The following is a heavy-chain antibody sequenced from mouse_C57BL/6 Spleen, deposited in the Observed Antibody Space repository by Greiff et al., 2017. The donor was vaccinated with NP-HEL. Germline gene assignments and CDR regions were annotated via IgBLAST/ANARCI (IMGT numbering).Heavy chain of an antibody. CDR2: ISSGGSYT. J-gene: IGHJ3*01. Sequence: VQLKESGGDLVKPGGSLKLSCAASGFTFSSYGMSWVRQTPDKRLEWVATISSGGSYTYSPDSVKGRFTIARDNAKNTLYLQMSSLKSEDTAMYYCASAYYDYDGAYWGQGTLVTVSA. D-gene: IGHD2-4*01. CDR1: GFTFSSYG. CDR3: ASAYYDYDGAY. V-gene: IGHV5-6*01.